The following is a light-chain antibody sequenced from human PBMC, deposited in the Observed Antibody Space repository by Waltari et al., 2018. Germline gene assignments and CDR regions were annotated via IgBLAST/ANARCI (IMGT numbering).Light chain of an antibody. Sequence: ELVITNSPATLFLSPGEKPPPPGRASKSVSTYLAWYQQKPGQAPRVLIYAASTRATGIPARFSGSGSGTEFTLTISSLQSEDFAVYYCQQYNNWPPMYTFGEGTKLEIK. J-gene: IGKJ2*01. CDR2: AAS. V-gene: IGKV3D-15*01. CDR3: QQYNNWPPMYT. CDR1: KSVSTY.